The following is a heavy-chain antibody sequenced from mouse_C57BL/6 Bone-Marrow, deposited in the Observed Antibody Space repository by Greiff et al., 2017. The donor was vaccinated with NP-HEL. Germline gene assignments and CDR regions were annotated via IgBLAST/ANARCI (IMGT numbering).Heavy chain of an antibody. CDR3: ADGNYAMDY. J-gene: IGHJ4*01. D-gene: IGHD2-1*01. CDR2: IDPSDSYT. CDR1: GYTFTSYW. Sequence: QVQLQQPGAELVKPGASVKVSCKASGYTFTSYWMHWVKQRPGQGLEWIGVIDPSDSYTNYNQKFKGKATLTVDTSSSTAYMQLSSLTSEDSAVYYCADGNYAMDYWGQGTSVTVSS. V-gene: IGHV1-59*01.